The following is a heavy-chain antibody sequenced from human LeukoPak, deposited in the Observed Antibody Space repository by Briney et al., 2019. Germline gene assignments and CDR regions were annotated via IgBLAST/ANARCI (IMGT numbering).Heavy chain of an antibody. Sequence: PSQTLSLTCTVSGGSISSGGYYWSWIRQPPGKGLEWIGYIYYSGTTNYNPSLKSRVTISVDTSKNQFSLKLSSVTAADTAVYYCARGVHIAAAQYGYWGQGTLVTVSS. CDR1: GGSISSGGYY. J-gene: IGHJ4*02. V-gene: IGHV4-61*08. CDR2: IYYSGTT. D-gene: IGHD6-13*01. CDR3: ARGVHIAAAQYGY.